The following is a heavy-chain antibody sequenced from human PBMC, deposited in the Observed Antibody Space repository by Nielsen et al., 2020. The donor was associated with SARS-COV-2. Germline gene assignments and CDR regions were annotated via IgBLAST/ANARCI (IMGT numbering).Heavy chain of an antibody. CDR1: GYTFTNYG. J-gene: IGHJ4*02. CDR3: VRGRRGYYDFWSGYYTGDY. CDR2: MNPNSGNT. D-gene: IGHD3-3*01. Sequence: ASVKVSCKASGYTFTNYGINWVRQATGQGLEWMGWMNPNSGNTGYAQKFQGRVTMTRNTSISTAYMELSSLRSEDTAVYYCVRGRRGYYDFWSGYYTGDYCGQGTLFTVSS. V-gene: IGHV1-8*02.